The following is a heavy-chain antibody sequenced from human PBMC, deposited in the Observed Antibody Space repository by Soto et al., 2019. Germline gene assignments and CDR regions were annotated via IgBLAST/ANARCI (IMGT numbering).Heavy chain of an antibody. V-gene: IGHV1-69*13. CDR1: GGTFSSYA. D-gene: IGHD2-2*01. Sequence: SVKVSCKASGGTFSSYAISWVRQAPGQGLEWMGGVIPIFGTANYAQQFQGRVTITADESTSTAYMELSSLRSEDTAVYYCARDLSRGYCSSTSCPSSRTYYGMDVWGQGTTVTVSS. CDR3: ARDLSRGYCSSTSCPSSRTYYGMDV. CDR2: VIPIFGTA. J-gene: IGHJ6*02.